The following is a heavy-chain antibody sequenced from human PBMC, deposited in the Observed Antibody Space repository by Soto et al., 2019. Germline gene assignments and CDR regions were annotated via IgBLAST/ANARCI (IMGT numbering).Heavy chain of an antibody. CDR1: GYAFTTYG. CDR3: ARGRYGDY. J-gene: IGHJ4*02. V-gene: IGHV1-18*01. CDR2: ISAHNGNT. Sequence: QVHLVQSGAEVKKPGASVKVSCQGSGYAFTTYGITWVRQAPGQGLEWMGWISAHNGNTNYAQKLQGRVTVTRDTSTSTANMELRSLRYDDTAVYYCARGRYGDYWGEGALVTASS. D-gene: IGHD1-1*01.